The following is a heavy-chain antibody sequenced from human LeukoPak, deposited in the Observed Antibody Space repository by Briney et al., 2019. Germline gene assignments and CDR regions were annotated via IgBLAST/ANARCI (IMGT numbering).Heavy chain of an antibody. J-gene: IGHJ3*02. CDR2: IYPGDSDT. CDR3: ASRAYCGGDCYSGAFDI. V-gene: IGHV5-51*01. CDR1: GYSFTNYW. D-gene: IGHD2-21*02. Sequence: GESLKISCKGSGYSFTNYWIGWVRQMPGKGLEWMGIIYPGDSDTRYSPSFQGQVTISADKSISTAYLQWRSLKASDTAMYYCASRAYCGGDCYSGAFDIWGQGTMVTVSS.